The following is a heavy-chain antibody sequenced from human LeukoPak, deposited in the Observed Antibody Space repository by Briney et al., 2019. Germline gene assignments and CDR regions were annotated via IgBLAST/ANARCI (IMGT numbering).Heavy chain of an antibody. D-gene: IGHD7-27*01. J-gene: IGHJ5*02. CDR1: GHSVSINSAA. CDR2: TYYRSKWYN. V-gene: IGHV6-1*01. Sequence: SQTLSLTCAISGHSVSINSAAWNWLRQSPSRGLEWLGSTYYRSKWYNDYAVSVKSRITINPDTSNNQFSLQLNSVTPEDTAVYYCARATTVWGDNWFDPWGQGTLVTVSS. CDR3: ARATTVWGDNWFDP.